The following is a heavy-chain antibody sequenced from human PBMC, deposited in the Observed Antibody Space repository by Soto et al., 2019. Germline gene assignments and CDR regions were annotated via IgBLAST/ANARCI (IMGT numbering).Heavy chain of an antibody. V-gene: IGHV4-34*01. CDR3: ERGARSWYTGNSWFDP. J-gene: IGHJ5*02. Sequence: QVQLQQWGAGLLKPSETLSLTCAVYGGSFSGYYWSWMRQPPGKGLEWIGEINHSGSTNYNPSLKSRVTISVDTSKNQFSLKLSSVTAADTAVYYCERGARSWYTGNSWFDPWGQGTLVTVSS. CDR2: INHSGST. CDR1: GGSFSGYY. D-gene: IGHD6-13*01.